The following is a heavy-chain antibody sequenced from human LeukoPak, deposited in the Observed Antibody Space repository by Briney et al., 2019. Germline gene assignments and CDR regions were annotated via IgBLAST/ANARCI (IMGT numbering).Heavy chain of an antibody. D-gene: IGHD6-19*01. J-gene: IGHJ4*02. Sequence: ASVKVSCKASGGTFSSYAISWVRQAPGQGLEWMGGIIPIFGTANYAQKFQGRVTITTDESTSTAYMELSSLRSKDTAVYYCAREVAGTAFYYFDYWGQGTLVTVSS. CDR3: AREVAGTAFYYFDY. CDR2: IIPIFGTA. CDR1: GGTFSSYA. V-gene: IGHV1-69*05.